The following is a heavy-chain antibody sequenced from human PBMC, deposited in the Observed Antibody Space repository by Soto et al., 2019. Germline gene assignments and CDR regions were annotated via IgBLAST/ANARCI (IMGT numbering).Heavy chain of an antibody. J-gene: IGHJ6*02. Sequence: QVQLVQSGAEVKKPGSSVKVSCKAAGGTFSSYAISWVRQAPGQGLEWMGGIIPIFGTANYAQKFQGRVTITADDSTSTAYTELSSLRSEDTAVYYCARGGTAMVLYYYGMDVWGQGTTVTVSS. CDR3: ARGGTAMVLYYYGMDV. CDR1: GGTFSSYA. D-gene: IGHD5-18*01. CDR2: IIPIFGTA. V-gene: IGHV1-69*01.